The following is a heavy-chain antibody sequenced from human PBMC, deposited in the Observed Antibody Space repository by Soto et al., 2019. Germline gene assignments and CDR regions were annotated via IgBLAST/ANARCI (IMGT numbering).Heavy chain of an antibody. CDR3: AKGSMIVVAIGAFDI. CDR2: INSDGSST. D-gene: IGHD3-22*01. CDR1: GFTFSSYW. J-gene: IGHJ3*02. V-gene: IGHV3-74*01. Sequence: GGSLRLSCAASGFTFSSYWMHWVRQAPGKGLVWVSRINSDGSSTSYADSVKGRFTISRDNAKNTLYLQMNSLRAEDTAVYYCAKGSMIVVAIGAFDIWGQGTMVTVSS.